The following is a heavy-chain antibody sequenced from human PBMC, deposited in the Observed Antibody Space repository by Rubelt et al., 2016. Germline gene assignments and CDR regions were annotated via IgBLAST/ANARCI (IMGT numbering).Heavy chain of an antibody. CDR3: AGYLGFEGDFDY. V-gene: IGHV1-18*04. CDR2: HSAYNGNT. J-gene: IGHJ4*02. D-gene: IGHD3-10*01. Sequence: QVQLVQSGAEVKKPGASVKVSCKASGYTFTSYYMHWVRQAPGQGLEWMGWHSAYNGNTNYAQKLQGRVTMTTDTSTSTCYMELRSLRSDDTAVYYCAGYLGFEGDFDYWGQGTLVTVSS. CDR1: GYTFTSYY.